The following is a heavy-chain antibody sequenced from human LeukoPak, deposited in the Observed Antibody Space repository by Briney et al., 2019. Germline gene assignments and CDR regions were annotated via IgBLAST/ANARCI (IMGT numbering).Heavy chain of an antibody. CDR2: INAGNGNT. V-gene: IGHV1-3*01. Sequence: ASVKVSCKASGYTFTSYAMHWVRQAPGQRLEWMGWINAGNGNTKYSQKFQGRVTITRDTSASTAYMELSSQRSEDTAVYYCARDPRENYDILTGYYPVGYYYGMDVWGQGTTVTVSS. D-gene: IGHD3-9*01. J-gene: IGHJ6*02. CDR1: GYTFTSYA. CDR3: ARDPRENYDILTGYYPVGYYYGMDV.